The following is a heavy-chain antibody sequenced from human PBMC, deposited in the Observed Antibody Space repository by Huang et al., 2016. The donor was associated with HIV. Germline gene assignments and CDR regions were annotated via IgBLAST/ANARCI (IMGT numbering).Heavy chain of an antibody. Sequence: QLQESGPGLVKPSATLSLTCSVSGASIGSASYYWGWIRQAPGKGLEWMGSGYSSGSTYYNPSLKGRVTLSVDTSKNQFSLRLTSVTAADTGVYYCARPLVITATGAFDIWGQGTMVTISS. D-gene: IGHD2-15*01. J-gene: IGHJ3*02. CDR2: GYSSGST. CDR1: GASIGSASYY. CDR3: ARPLVITATGAFDI. V-gene: IGHV4-39*01.